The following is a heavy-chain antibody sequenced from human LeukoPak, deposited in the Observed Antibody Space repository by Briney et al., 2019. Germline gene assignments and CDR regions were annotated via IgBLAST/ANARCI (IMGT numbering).Heavy chain of an antibody. CDR3: ATTSCISATNSHYVCY. CDR1: GFTFSSYC. J-gene: IGHJ4*02. D-gene: IGHD3-3*02. V-gene: IGHV3-7*05. Sequence: PGGSLRLSCAASGFTFSSYCMSWVRQAPGKGLEWVANIKQDGSDKYYVDSVKGRLTISRDNSKNSLYLQMNSLRAEDTAVYYCATTSCISATNSHYVCYWGQETLFTFSS. CDR2: IKQDGSDK.